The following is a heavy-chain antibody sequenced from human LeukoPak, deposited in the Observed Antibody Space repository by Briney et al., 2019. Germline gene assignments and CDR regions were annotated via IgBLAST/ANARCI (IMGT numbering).Heavy chain of an antibody. Sequence: SETLSLTCNVSGDSISKSRHFWAWIRQSPGRGLEWIGYIYNSGSTYYNPSLKSRVTISLDTSKNQFSLKVGSMTAADTAVYYCARAGGYGLIDYWGQGTMVTVSS. V-gene: IGHV4-39*07. CDR3: ARAGGYGLIDY. CDR2: IYNSGST. J-gene: IGHJ4*02. CDR1: GDSISKSRHF. D-gene: IGHD5-18*01.